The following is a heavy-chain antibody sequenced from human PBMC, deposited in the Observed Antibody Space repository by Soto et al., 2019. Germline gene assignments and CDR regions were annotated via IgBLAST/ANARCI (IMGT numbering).Heavy chain of an antibody. J-gene: IGHJ1*01. CDR1: GYTFTSYG. CDR2: ISDYNGNT. CDR3: AWASVTPTYFPH. V-gene: IGHV1-18*01. Sequence: QVQLVQSGAEVKKPGASVKVSCKASGYTFTSYGISWVRQAPGQGLEWMGWISDYNGNTNYAQKLQVRVTLTTDTPTSTAYMELRSLRSDDTAVYYCAWASVTPTYFPHWGQGTLVTVSS. D-gene: IGHD4-17*01.